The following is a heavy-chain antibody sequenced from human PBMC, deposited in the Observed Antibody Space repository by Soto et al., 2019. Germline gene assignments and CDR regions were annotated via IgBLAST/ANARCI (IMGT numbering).Heavy chain of an antibody. Sequence: QVQLVQSGAEMKKPGSSVKVSCQSSGGTFNTYAMNWVRQAPGQGPEWMGDISPMFGAANYAPKFQGRVTITAGVSPGTSYMQLTSLTSEYRALASCARLVQVHSPDFVYWGQDTLV. CDR2: ISPMFGAA. CDR1: GGTFNTYA. CDR3: ARLVQVHSPDFVY. J-gene: IGHJ4*02. V-gene: IGHV1-69*19. D-gene: IGHD6-13*01.